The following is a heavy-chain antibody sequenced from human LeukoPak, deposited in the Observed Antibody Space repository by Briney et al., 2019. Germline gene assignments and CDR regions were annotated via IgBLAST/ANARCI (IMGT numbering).Heavy chain of an antibody. CDR3: AREGDYKHYYYYMDV. D-gene: IGHD4-17*01. CDR1: GVSISSSSYY. Sequence: SETLSLTCNVSGVSISSSSYYWGWIRQPPGKGLEWIGSIYSSGSTYYNPSLKSRVTVSVDTSKNQFSLKLSSVTAADTAVYYCAREGDYKHYYYYMDVWGKGTTVTISS. CDR2: IYSSGST. J-gene: IGHJ6*03. V-gene: IGHV4-39*07.